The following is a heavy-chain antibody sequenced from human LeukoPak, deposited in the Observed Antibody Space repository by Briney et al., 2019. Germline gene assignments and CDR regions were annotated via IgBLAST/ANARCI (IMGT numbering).Heavy chain of an antibody. CDR3: ARLGFDSSGSHTLFDY. CDR2: ISYDGRNN. J-gene: IGHJ4*02. V-gene: IGHV3-30*03. CDR1: GFTFSSYA. Sequence: EGSLRLSCAASGFTFSSYAMHWVRQGPGKGLEWLAIISYDGRNNHYGDSVKGRFTISRDNSKNTLHLQMNSLRAEDTAVYYCARLGFDSSGSHTLFDYWGQGTQVTVSS. D-gene: IGHD3-22*01.